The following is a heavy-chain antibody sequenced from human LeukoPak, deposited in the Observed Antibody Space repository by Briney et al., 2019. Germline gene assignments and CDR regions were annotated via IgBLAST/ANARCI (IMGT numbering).Heavy chain of an antibody. J-gene: IGHJ5*02. CDR3: ATVTPLLWFGGSIDEKNWFDP. CDR2: ISGYNGHT. V-gene: IGHV1-18*01. CDR1: GYTFTSYG. Sequence: GASVKVSCKASGYTFTSYGISWVRQAPGQGLEWMGWISGYNGHTNYAQKFQGRVTMTEDTSTDTAYMELSSLRSEDTAVYYCATVTPLLWFGGSIDEKNWFDPWGQGTLVTVSS. D-gene: IGHD3-10*01.